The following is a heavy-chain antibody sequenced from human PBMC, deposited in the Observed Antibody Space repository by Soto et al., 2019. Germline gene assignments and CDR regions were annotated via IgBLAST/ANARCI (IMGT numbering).Heavy chain of an antibody. CDR1: GFTFSSYG. CDR3: ARDAKGAAAGTIDY. Sequence: GGSLRLSCAASGFTFSSYGMHWVRQAPGKGLEWVAVIWYDGSNKYYEDSLKGRFTISRDNSKNTVYLQMNSLRAEETAVYYCARDAKGAAAGTIDYWGQGTLVTVSS. V-gene: IGHV3-33*01. J-gene: IGHJ4*02. CDR2: IWYDGSNK. D-gene: IGHD6-13*01.